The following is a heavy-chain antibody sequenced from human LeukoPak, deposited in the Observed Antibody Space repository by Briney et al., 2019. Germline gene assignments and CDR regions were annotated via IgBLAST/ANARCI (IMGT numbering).Heavy chain of an antibody. J-gene: IGHJ2*01. CDR1: GDSVSSNSVA. D-gene: IGHD6-13*01. CDR2: TYYRSKWYN. V-gene: IGHV6-1*01. CDR3: ARVSGSSWSTYWYFDL. Sequence: SQTLSLTCAISGDSVSSNSVAWNWIRQSPSRGLEWLGRTYYRSKWYNDYAVSMKSRITINPDTSKNQFSLQLNSVTPEDTAVYYCARVSGSSWSTYWYFDLWGRGTLVTVSS.